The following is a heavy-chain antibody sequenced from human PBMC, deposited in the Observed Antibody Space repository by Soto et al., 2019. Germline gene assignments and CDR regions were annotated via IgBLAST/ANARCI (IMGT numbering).Heavy chain of an antibody. CDR1: GFSFRNYG. V-gene: IGHV3-30*18. D-gene: IGHD5-12*01. CDR3: AKGLSGFDNHYYYGLDV. CDR2: MSYDGSNQ. Sequence: HPGGSLRLSCAASGFSFRNYGIHWVRQAPGKGLEWVAVMSYDGSNQYYADSVKGRFTVSRDNSKNTLYLQMNSLRAGDTAVYFCAKGLSGFDNHYYYGLDVWSQGATVTVSS. J-gene: IGHJ6*02.